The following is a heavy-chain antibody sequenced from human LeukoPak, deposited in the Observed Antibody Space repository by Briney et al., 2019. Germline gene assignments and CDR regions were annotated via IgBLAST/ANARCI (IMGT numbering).Heavy chain of an antibody. D-gene: IGHD6-19*01. CDR2: IYSGGST. CDR1: GFTVSSNY. J-gene: IGHJ4*02. V-gene: IGHV3-66*01. Sequence: PGGSLRLSCAASGFTVSSNYMSWVRQAPGKGLEWVSVIYSGGSTYDADSVKGRFIISRGNSKNTLFLQMNSLRAEDTAMYYCASVSSGWYRSFDYWGQGTLVTVSS. CDR3: ASVSSGWYRSFDY.